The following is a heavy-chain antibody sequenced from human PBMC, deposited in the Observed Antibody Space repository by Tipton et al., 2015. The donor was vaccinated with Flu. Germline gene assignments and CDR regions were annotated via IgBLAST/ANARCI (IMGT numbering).Heavy chain of an antibody. CDR1: GFTFGTYW. CDR2: IKHDGSDK. CDR3: ATAVRGSPFDH. J-gene: IGHJ4*02. V-gene: IGHV3-7*01. D-gene: IGHD3-10*01. Sequence: GSLRLSCVASGFTFGTYWMRWVRQAPGKGLETVANIKHDGSDKYYVDSVRGRFTISRDNAKNSLYLQMSYLRAEDTAVYYCATAVRGSPFDHWGQGTLVTVSS.